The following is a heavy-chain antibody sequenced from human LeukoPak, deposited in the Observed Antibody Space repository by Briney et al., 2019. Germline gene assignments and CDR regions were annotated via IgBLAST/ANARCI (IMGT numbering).Heavy chain of an antibody. CDR2: VSSSGTTT. V-gene: IGHV3-48*02. CDR1: GXTFSSYS. J-gene: IGHJ4*02. CDR3: ARADRDGNKRFLD. D-gene: IGHD5-24*01. Sequence: GGSLRLSCAASGXTFSSYSLIWARQAPGKGLEWVSYVSSSGTTTYYADSVKGRLTISRDNGKNLVSLQMNSLRDEDTAVYYCARADRDGNKRFLDWGQGTLVTVSS.